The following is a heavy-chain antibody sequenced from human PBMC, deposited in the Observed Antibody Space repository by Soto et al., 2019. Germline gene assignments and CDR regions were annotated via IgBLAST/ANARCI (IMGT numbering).Heavy chain of an antibody. CDR2: IWYDGSNK. CDR3: ARDSLAYYDFRTGSYLDY. D-gene: IGHD3-3*01. V-gene: IGHV3-33*01. CDR1: GFTFSSYG. J-gene: IGHJ4*02. Sequence: QVQLVESGGGVVQPGRSLRLSCAASGFTFSSYGMHWVRQAPGKGLEWVAVIWYDGSNKYYADSVKGRFTISRDNSKNAVYLQMNSLRAEDTAEYSCARDSLAYYDFRTGSYLDYWGQGTLVTVSS.